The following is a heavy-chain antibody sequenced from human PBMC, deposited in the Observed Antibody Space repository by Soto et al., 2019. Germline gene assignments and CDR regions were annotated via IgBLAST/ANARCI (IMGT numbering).Heavy chain of an antibody. CDR2: INAGNGAT. CDR1: GYTFTTYA. CDR3: ARGSAAAGPYYFDY. D-gene: IGHD6-13*01. V-gene: IGHV1-3*01. J-gene: IGHJ4*02. Sequence: ASVKVSCKASGYTFTTYAMHWVRQAPGQRLEWMGWINAGNGATKYSQNFQDRLTITRDPSANTAFMELSSLRSEDTAVYYCARGSAAAGPYYFDYWAREPWSPSPQ.